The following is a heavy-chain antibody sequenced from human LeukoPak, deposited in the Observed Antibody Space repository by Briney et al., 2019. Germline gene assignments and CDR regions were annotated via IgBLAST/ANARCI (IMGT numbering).Heavy chain of an antibody. CDR1: GFTFSSYS. J-gene: IGHJ4*02. CDR3: ARDTYCSGGSCYWGLDY. CDR2: ISSSSSYI. D-gene: IGHD2-15*01. V-gene: IGHV3-21*01. Sequence: GGSLRLSCAASGFTFSSYSMNWVRQAPGKGLEWVSSISSSSSYIYYADSVKGRFTISRDNSKNTLYLQMNSLRAEDTAVYYCARDTYCSGGSCYWGLDYWGQGTLVTVSS.